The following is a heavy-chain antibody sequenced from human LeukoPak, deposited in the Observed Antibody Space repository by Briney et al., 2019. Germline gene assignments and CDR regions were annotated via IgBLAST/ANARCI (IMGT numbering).Heavy chain of an antibody. Sequence: SETLSLTCAVYGGSFSGYYWSWVRQPPGKGLEWIGEINHSGSTNYNPSLKSRVTISVDTSKNQFSLKLSSVTAADTAVYYCARANKYDFSSGYYVPRFDYWGQGTLVTVSS. J-gene: IGHJ4*02. CDR1: GGSFSGYY. CDR3: ARANKYDFSSGYYVPRFDY. V-gene: IGHV4-34*01. CDR2: INHSGST. D-gene: IGHD3-3*01.